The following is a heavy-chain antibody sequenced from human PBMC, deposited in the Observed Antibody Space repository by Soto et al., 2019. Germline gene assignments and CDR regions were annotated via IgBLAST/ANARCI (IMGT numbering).Heavy chain of an antibody. D-gene: IGHD3-22*01. CDR2: IYYSGST. V-gene: IGHV4-39*01. J-gene: IGHJ4*02. Sequence: SETLSLTCTVSGGSISSSSYYWGWIRQPPGKGLEWIGSIYYSGSTYYNPSLKSRVTISVDTSKNQFSLKLSSVTAADTAVYYCATDTYYYDSSSRSDNYWGQGTLVTVSS. CDR1: GGSISSSSYY. CDR3: ATDTYYYDSSSRSDNY.